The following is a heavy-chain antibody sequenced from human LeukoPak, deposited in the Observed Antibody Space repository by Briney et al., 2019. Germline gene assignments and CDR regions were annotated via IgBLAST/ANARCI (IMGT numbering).Heavy chain of an antibody. CDR3: AKDVLTGYYRNYYYYGMDV. Sequence: GGSLRLSCAASGFTGSNNYMSWVRQAPGKGLEWVANIKQDGSEKYYVDSVKGRFTISRDNAKNSLYLQMNSLRAEDTAVYYCAKDVLTGYYRNYYYYGMDVWGQGTTVTVSS. D-gene: IGHD3-9*01. CDR2: IKQDGSEK. CDR1: GFTGSNNY. J-gene: IGHJ6*02. V-gene: IGHV3-7*01.